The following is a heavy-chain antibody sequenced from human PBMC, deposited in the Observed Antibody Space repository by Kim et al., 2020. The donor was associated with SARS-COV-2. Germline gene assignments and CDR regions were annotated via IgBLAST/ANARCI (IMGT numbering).Heavy chain of an antibody. V-gene: IGHV3-72*01. J-gene: IGHJ4*02. D-gene: IGHD4-17*01. CDR3: ARDLQDYGDSY. Sequence: TEYAASVKGRFTVSRDDPKNSVYLQMNSLKTEDTAVYYCARDLQDYGDSYWGQGALVTVSS. CDR2: T.